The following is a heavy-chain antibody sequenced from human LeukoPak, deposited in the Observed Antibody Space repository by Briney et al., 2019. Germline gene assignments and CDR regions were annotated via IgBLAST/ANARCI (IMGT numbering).Heavy chain of an antibody. J-gene: IGHJ3*02. D-gene: IGHD6-19*01. CDR2: IRYDGSNK. V-gene: IGHV3-30*02. CDR1: GFTFSNYG. Sequence: GGSLRLSCAASGFTFSNYGIHWVRQAPGKGRQWVTFIRYDGSNKYYADSVKGRFTTSRDNSKNTLYLQMNSLRAEDTAVYYCARVVAGYDAFDIWGQGTMVTVSS. CDR3: ARVVAGYDAFDI.